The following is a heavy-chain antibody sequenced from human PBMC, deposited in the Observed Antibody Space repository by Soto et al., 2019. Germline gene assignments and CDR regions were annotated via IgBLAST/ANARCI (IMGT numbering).Heavy chain of an antibody. J-gene: IGHJ4*02. Sequence: GGSLRLSCAVSGFTFKIYSMNWVRQAPGKGLEWVSSISGSGSYMNYADSVKGRFTISRDNAKNSLYLQMNSLRAEDMAVYYCARDPSGGYTYGSVFDYWGQGTLVTVSS. CDR2: ISGSGSYM. CDR1: GFTFKIYS. V-gene: IGHV3-21*01. D-gene: IGHD5-18*01. CDR3: ARDPSGGYTYGSVFDY.